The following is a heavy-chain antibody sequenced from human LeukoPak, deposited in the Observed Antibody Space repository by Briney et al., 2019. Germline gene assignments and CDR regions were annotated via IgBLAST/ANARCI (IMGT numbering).Heavy chain of an antibody. CDR3: ARDLDRYCSSTSCLSLAFDI. CDR2: ISYDGSNK. V-gene: IGHV3-30*04. CDR1: GFTFSSYA. Sequence: GGSLRLSCAASGFTFSSYAMHWVRQAPGKGLEWVAVISYDGSNKYYADSVKGRFTISRDNSKNTLYLQMNSLRAEDTAVYYCARDLDRYCSSTSCLSLAFDIWGQGTMVTVSS. D-gene: IGHD2-2*01. J-gene: IGHJ3*02.